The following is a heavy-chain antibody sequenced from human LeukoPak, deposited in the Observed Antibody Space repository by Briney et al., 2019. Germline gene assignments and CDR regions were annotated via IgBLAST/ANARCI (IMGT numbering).Heavy chain of an antibody. J-gene: IGHJ4*02. CDR1: GYTFTSYA. V-gene: IGHV7-4-1*02. CDR3: ARSITMIVVAPRY. Sequence: ASVNVSCTASGYTFTSYAMNWVRQAPGQGLEWMGWINTNTGNPTYAQGFTGRFVFSLDTSVSTAYLQISSLKAEDTAVYYCARSITMIVVAPRYWGQGTLVTVSS. D-gene: IGHD3-22*01. CDR2: INTNTGNP.